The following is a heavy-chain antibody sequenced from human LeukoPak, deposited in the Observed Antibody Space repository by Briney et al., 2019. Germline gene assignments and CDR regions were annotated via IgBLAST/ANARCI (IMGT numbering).Heavy chain of an antibody. CDR2: IYSGGRT. D-gene: IGHD4-23*01. CDR3: AREPYGGNSW. CDR1: GFTVSTNY. J-gene: IGHJ4*02. V-gene: IGHV3-66*01. Sequence: PGGSLRLSCAASGFTVSTNYMSWVRQAPGKGLEWVSIIYSGGRTHYADSVKGRFTISTDNSKSTLYLQMNSLRAEDTAVYYCAREPYGGNSWWGQGTLVTVSS.